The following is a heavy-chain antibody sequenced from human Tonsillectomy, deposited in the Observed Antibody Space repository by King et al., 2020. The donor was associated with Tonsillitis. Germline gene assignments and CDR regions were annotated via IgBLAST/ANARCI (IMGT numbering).Heavy chain of an antibody. CDR2: IYHSGPT. CDR3: ARNRDYGDYVDF. Sequence: QLQESGPGLVRPSQTLSLICSVSGDSLTSGGYFWSWIRQHPDKGLEWIGAIYHSGPTYHTPSLRSRLFMSVDTSKNQFSLRLPSVTAADTAVYYRARNRDYGDYVDFWGQGTLVAVSS. J-gene: IGHJ4*02. D-gene: IGHD4-17*01. V-gene: IGHV4-31*03. CDR1: GDSLTSGGYF.